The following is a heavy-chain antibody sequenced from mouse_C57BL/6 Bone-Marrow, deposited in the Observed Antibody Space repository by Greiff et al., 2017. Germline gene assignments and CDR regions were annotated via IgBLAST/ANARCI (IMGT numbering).Heavy chain of an antibody. V-gene: IGHV5-16*01. CDR1: GFTFSDYY. Sequence: EVHLVESEGGLVQPGSSMKLSCTASGFTFSDYYMAWVRQVPEKGLEWVANINYDGSSTYYLDSLKSRFIISRDNAKNILYLQMSSLKSEDTATYYCARIYYDYDGGGLYAMDYWGQGTSVTVSS. J-gene: IGHJ4*01. CDR2: INYDGSST. CDR3: ARIYYDYDGGGLYAMDY. D-gene: IGHD2-4*01.